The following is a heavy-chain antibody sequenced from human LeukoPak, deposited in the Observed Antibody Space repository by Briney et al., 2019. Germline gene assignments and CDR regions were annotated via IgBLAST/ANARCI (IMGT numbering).Heavy chain of an antibody. CDR2: IWYDGNEK. J-gene: IGHJ4*02. V-gene: IGHV3-30*02. Sequence: GGSLRLSCAASGFTFSTYGMHWVRQAPGKGLDWVAFIWYDGNEKHYADSAKGRFTISRDNSQNTLYLHMSSLRAEDTAIYYCATEQEGCRAAFDHWGQGTLVTVSS. CDR3: ATEQEGCRAAFDH. D-gene: IGHD1/OR15-1a*01. CDR1: GFTFSTYG.